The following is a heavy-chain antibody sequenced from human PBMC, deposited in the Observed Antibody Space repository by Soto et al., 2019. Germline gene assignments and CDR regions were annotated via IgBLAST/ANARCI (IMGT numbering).Heavy chain of an antibody. Sequence: QVQLQESGPGLVKLSETLSLTCTVSGGSISSYYWSWIRQPPGKGLEWIGYINYSGSTTYNPSLRSRVTISVDTSKNQLSLKLSSVTAADTAVYYCARHVNRGAIFNYWGQGTLVTVSS. CDR1: GGSISSYY. CDR3: ARHVNRGAIFNY. J-gene: IGHJ4*02. D-gene: IGHD3-3*01. CDR2: INYSGST. V-gene: IGHV4-59*08.